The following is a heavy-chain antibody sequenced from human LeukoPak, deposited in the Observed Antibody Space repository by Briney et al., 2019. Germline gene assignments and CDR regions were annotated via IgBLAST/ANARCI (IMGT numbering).Heavy chain of an antibody. Sequence: PPETLSLTCTVSGGSISSHYWSWIRQPPGKGLEWIGYIYYSGSTNYNPSLKSRVTISVDTSKNQFSLKLSSVTAADTAVYYCARVTYYDILTGYGWFDPWGQGTLVTVSS. J-gene: IGHJ5*02. CDR2: IYYSGST. V-gene: IGHV4-59*11. D-gene: IGHD3-9*01. CDR3: ARVTYYDILTGYGWFDP. CDR1: GGSISSHY.